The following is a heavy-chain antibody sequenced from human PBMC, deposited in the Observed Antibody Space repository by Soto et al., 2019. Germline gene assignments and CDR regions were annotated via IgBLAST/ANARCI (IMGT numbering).Heavy chain of an antibody. CDR2: IYYSGST. D-gene: IGHD1-26*01. Sequence: SEALSPTCTASGASVSIGSYYGSRIRLPPGKGLEWIGYIYYSGSTNYNPSLKSRVTISVDTSKNQFSLKLSSVTAADTAVYYCAVLVGATPDAFDIWGQGTMVT. CDR3: AVLVGATPDAFDI. V-gene: IGHV4-61*01. J-gene: IGHJ3*02. CDR1: GASVSIGSYY.